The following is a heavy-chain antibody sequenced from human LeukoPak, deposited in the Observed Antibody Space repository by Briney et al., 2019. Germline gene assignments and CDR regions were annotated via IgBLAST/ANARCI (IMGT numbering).Heavy chain of an antibody. CDR3: ARERNSGYHNWFDP. Sequence: PSETLSLTCTVSGGSISSYYWSWIRQPPGKGLEWIGYIYYSGSTNYNPSLKSRVTISVDTSKNQFSLKLSSVTAADTAVYYCARERNSGYHNWFDPWGQGTLVTVSS. J-gene: IGHJ5*02. V-gene: IGHV4-59*01. D-gene: IGHD5-12*01. CDR2: IYYSGST. CDR1: GGSISSYY.